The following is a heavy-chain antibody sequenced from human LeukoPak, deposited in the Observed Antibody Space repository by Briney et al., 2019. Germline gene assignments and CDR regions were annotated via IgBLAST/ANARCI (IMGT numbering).Heavy chain of an antibody. CDR3: ARHKSSGSYPLDY. CDR1: GGSISTYF. Sequence: SETLSLTCTVSGGSISTYFWSWIRQPPGKGLEWIGHIYFSGSTNYNPSLESRVTISVDTSKNQFSLTLSSVTAADTAVYYCARHKSSGSYPLDYWGQGILVTVSS. CDR2: IYFSGST. D-gene: IGHD3-22*01. J-gene: IGHJ4*02. V-gene: IGHV4-59*08.